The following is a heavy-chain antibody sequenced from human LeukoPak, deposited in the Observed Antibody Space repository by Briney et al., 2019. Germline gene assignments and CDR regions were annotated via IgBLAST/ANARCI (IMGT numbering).Heavy chain of an antibody. CDR3: AKDDSSSWYFDY. V-gene: IGHV3-30*02. J-gene: IGHJ4*02. Sequence: GSLRLSCAASGFTFSSYGMHWVRQAPGKGLEWVAFIRYDGSNKYYADSVKGRFTISRDNSKNTLYLQMNSLRAEDTAVYYCAKDDSSSWYFDYWGQGTLVTVSS. CDR1: GFTFSSYG. CDR2: IRYDGSNK. D-gene: IGHD6-13*01.